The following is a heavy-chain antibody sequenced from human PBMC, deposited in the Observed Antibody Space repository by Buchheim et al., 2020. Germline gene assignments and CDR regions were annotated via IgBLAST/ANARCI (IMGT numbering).Heavy chain of an antibody. D-gene: IGHD6-25*01. Sequence: QVQLVESGGGVVQPGRSLRLSCAASGFTFSSYGMHWVRQAPGKGLEWVAVIWYDGSNKYYADSVKRRFTISRDNSKNTLYLQMNSLRAEDTAVYYCASDGLAAATVTLDYFNYWGQGTL. J-gene: IGHJ4*02. CDR3: ASDGLAAATVTLDYFNY. CDR2: IWYDGSNK. V-gene: IGHV3-33*01. CDR1: GFTFSSYG.